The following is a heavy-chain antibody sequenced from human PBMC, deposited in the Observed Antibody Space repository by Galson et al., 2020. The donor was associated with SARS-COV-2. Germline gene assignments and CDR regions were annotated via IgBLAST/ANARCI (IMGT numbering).Heavy chain of an antibody. J-gene: IGHJ5*02. D-gene: IGHD3-10*01. Sequence: GESLKISCAASGFTFSSYGMHWVRQAPGKGLEWVAVISYDGSNKYYADSVKGRFTISRDNSKNTLYLQMNSLRAEDTAVYYCANSLLWFGEPLGFDPWGQGTLVTVSS. CDR3: ANSLLWFGEPLGFDP. CDR2: ISYDGSNK. CDR1: GFTFSSYG. V-gene: IGHV3-30*18.